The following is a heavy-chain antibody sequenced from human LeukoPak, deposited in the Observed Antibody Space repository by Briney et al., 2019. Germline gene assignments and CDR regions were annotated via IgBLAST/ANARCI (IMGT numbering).Heavy chain of an antibody. CDR3: AKGRGAAAGTGYFDY. CDR1: GFTFSNYA. CDR2: ISWNSGSI. V-gene: IGHV3-9*01. Sequence: GGSLRLSCAASGFTFSNYAMSWVRQAPGKGLEWVSGISWNSGSIGYADSVKGRFTISRDNAKNSLYLQMNSLRAEDTALYYCAKGRGAAAGTGYFDYWGQGTLVTVSS. D-gene: IGHD6-13*01. J-gene: IGHJ4*02.